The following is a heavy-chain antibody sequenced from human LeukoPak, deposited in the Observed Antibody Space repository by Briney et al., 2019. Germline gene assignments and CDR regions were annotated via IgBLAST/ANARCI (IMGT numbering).Heavy chain of an antibody. CDR3: ARVGPRHNWFDP. J-gene: IGHJ5*02. V-gene: IGHV4-30-2*01. Sequence: SETLSLTCAVSGGSISSGGYSWSWIRHPPGKGLEWIGYIYHSGSTYYNPSLKSRVTISVDRSKNQFSLKLSSVTAADTAVYYCARVGPRHNWFDPWGQGTLVTVSS. CDR1: GGSISSGGYS. D-gene: IGHD3/OR15-3a*01. CDR2: IYHSGST.